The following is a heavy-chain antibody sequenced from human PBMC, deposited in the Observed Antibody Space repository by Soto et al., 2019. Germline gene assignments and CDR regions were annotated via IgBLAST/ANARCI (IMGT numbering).Heavy chain of an antibody. CDR2: VSGRGGDT. CDR3: ANTLHGGAFDI. V-gene: IGHV3-23*01. J-gene: IGHJ3*02. D-gene: IGHD3-16*01. Sequence: GGSLRLSCAGSGFTLSNYAMSWVRQAPGKGLEWVSSVSGRGGDTYYAGSVQGRFTISRDNSKNTLYLQMNSLRAEDTAVYYCANTLHGGAFDIWGQGTMVTVSS. CDR1: GFTLSNYA.